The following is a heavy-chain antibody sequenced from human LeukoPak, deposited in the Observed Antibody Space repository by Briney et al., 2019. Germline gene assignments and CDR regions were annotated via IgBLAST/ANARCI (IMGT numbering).Heavy chain of an antibody. CDR3: ARGGLTS. CDR1: GGSTSSYY. V-gene: IGHV4-4*09. Sequence: SETLSLTCTVSGGSTSSYYWSWIRQPPGKGLEWIGYIYTSGSTNYNPSLKSRVTISVDTSKNQSSLKLSSVTAADTAVYYCARGGLTSWGQGALVTVSS. CDR2: IYTSGST. D-gene: IGHD2-2*01. J-gene: IGHJ4*02.